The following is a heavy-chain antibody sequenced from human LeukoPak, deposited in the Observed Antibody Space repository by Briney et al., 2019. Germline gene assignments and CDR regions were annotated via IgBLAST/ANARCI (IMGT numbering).Heavy chain of an antibody. CDR2: VYDSGTT. CDR1: GVSISGHS. Sequence: SETLSLTCTVSGVSISGHSWSWIRQPPGKGLEWIGYVYDSGTTNYNPSLKSRITISVDTSNNQFSLKLSSVTAADTALYYCARLSGYSYTDSWGQGTLVTVSS. D-gene: IGHD5-18*01. V-gene: IGHV4-59*08. J-gene: IGHJ4*02. CDR3: ARLSGYSYTDS.